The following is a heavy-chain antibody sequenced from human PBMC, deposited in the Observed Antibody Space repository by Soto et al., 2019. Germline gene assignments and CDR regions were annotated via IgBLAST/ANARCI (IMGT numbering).Heavy chain of an antibody. V-gene: IGHV2-5*02. Sequence: QITLNESGPALVKPTQTLTLTCTFSGFSLNTRDVGVGWIRQPPGKALEWLGVVYWDDDKTYSPSLKSRLTITKDTPKNQVVRRMTKMDPVDTAPYYCAHCRGGVASFWGQGTLVTVSS. CDR2: VYWDDDK. CDR1: GFSLNTRDVG. J-gene: IGHJ4*02. CDR3: AHCRGGVASF. D-gene: IGHD3-16*01.